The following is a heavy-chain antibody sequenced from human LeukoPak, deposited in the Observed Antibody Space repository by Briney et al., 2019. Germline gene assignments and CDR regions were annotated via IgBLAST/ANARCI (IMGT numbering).Heavy chain of an antibody. V-gene: IGHV4-59*01. CDR3: ARFSSGWDDAFDI. D-gene: IGHD6-19*01. J-gene: IGHJ3*02. CDR1: GGSISIYY. CDR2: IYYSGST. Sequence: SETLSLTCTVSGGSISIYYWSWIRQPPGKGLEWIGYIYYSGSTNYNPSLKSRVTISVDTSKNQFSLKLSSVTAADTAVYYCARFSSGWDDAFDIWGQGTMVTVSS.